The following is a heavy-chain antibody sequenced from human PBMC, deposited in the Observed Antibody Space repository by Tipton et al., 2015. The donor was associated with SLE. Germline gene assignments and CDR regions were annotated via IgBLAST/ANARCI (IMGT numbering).Heavy chain of an antibody. V-gene: IGHV4-39*07. CDR1: GGSISSSSYY. Sequence: TLSLTCTVSGGSISSSSYYWGWIRQPPGKGLEWIGEINHSGSTNYNPSLKSRVTISVDTSKNQFSLKLSSVTAADTAVYYCARENAPYCSGGSCYSGLGYRGQGTLVTVSS. CDR2: INHSGST. CDR3: ARENAPYCSGGSCYSGLGY. J-gene: IGHJ4*02. D-gene: IGHD2-15*01.